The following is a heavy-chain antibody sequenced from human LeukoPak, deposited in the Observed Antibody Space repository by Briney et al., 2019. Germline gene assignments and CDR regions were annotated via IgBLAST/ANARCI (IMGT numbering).Heavy chain of an antibody. CDR3: AKDIVVVPAAILVGYYYYGMDV. CDR2: ISYDGSNK. D-gene: IGHD2-2*01. CDR1: GFTFSSYG. J-gene: IGHJ6*02. Sequence: GGSLRLSCAASGFTFSSYGMHWVRQAPGKGLEWVAVISYDGSNKYYADSVKGRFTISRDNSKNTLYLQMNSLRAEDTAVYYCAKDIVVVPAAILVGYYYYGMDVWGQGTMVTVSS. V-gene: IGHV3-30*18.